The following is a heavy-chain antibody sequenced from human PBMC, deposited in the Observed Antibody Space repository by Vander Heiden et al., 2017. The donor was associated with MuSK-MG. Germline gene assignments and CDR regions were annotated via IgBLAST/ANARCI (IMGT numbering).Heavy chain of an antibody. CDR2: IKSKSDGGTT. CDR1: GFTFSNAW. V-gene: IGHV3-15*01. J-gene: IGHJ4*02. D-gene: IGHD3-10*01. Sequence: EVQLVESGGGLVKPGGSLRLSCAASGFTFSNAWMSWVRQAPGKGLEGVGRIKSKSDGGTTDYAAPVKGRFTISRDDSKNTLYLQMNSLKTEDTAVYYCTTDLWFGELYAFDYWGQGTLVTVSS. CDR3: TTDLWFGELYAFDY.